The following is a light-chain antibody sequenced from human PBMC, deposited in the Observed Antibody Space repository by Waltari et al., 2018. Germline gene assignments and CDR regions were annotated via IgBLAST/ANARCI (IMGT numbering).Light chain of an antibody. V-gene: IGLV1-44*01. Sequence: QSVVPQPPSASRTPRQRVTISCSGGTSHIRRNVVQWYQHPPGMAPNDLIYYTNLRPSGVPDRFSGSKSGTSASLAISGLQSDDEAVYYCATWDDSLKGPVFGGGTKLTVL. J-gene: IGLJ2*01. CDR2: YTN. CDR1: TSHIRRNV. CDR3: ATWDDSLKGPV.